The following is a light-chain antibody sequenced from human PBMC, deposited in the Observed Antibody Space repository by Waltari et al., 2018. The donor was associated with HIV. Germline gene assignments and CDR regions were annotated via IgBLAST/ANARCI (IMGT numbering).Light chain of an antibody. CDR1: SSNIGSTR. V-gene: IGLV1-44*01. CDR2: DNN. Sequence: QSVLTQSPSASGAPGQRVAISCSGSSSNIGSTRVTWYQHLPGTAPKLLIFDNNQRPSGVPDRFSGSKSGTSASLAISGLQSEDEADYYCAAWDGSLNGYVFGTGTQVTVL. J-gene: IGLJ1*01. CDR3: AAWDGSLNGYV.